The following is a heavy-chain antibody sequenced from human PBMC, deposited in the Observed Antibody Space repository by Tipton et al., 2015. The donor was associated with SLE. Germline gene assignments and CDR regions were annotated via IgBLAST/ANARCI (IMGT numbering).Heavy chain of an antibody. V-gene: IGHV3-66*02. CDR3: ARERRDSSSSPFDY. J-gene: IGHJ4*02. Sequence: SLRLSCAASGFTVSSNYMSWVRQAPGKGLEWVSVIYSGGSTYYADSVKDRFTISRDNSKNTLYLQMNSLRAEDTAVYYCARERRDSSSSPFDYWGQGTLVTVSS. CDR1: GFTVSSNY. D-gene: IGHD6-13*01. CDR2: IYSGGST.